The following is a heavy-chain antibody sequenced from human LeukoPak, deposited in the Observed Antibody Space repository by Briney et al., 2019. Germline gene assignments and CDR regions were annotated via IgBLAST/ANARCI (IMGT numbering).Heavy chain of an antibody. J-gene: IGHJ1*01. D-gene: IGHD3-10*01. CDR1: GGSFSGYY. V-gene: IGHV4-34*01. Sequence: SETLSLTCAVYGGSFSGYYWSWIRQPPGKGLEWIGEINHSGSTNYNPSLKSRVTISLDTSKNQFSLKLSSVTAADTAVYYCARGRGAEYFQHWGQGTLVTVSP. CDR2: INHSGST. CDR3: ARGRGAEYFQH.